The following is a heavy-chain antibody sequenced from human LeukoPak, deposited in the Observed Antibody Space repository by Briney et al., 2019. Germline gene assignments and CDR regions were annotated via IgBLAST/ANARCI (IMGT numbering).Heavy chain of an antibody. CDR3: ASGGRWLQWTTYYYGMDV. V-gene: IGHV4-30-2*01. Sequence: PSQTLSLTCTVSGGSFSSGGYYWSWIRQPPGRGLEWIGYIYHSGSTYYNPSLKSRVTISVDTSKNQFSLKLSSVTAADTAVYYCASGGRWLQWTTYYYGMDVWGQGTTVTVSS. J-gene: IGHJ6*02. D-gene: IGHD5-24*01. CDR1: GGSFSSGGYY. CDR2: IYHSGST.